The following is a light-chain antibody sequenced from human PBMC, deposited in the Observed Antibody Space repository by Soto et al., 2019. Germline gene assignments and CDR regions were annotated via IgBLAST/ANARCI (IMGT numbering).Light chain of an antibody. CDR1: QSVSLS. J-gene: IGKJ5*01. CDR2: DAS. Sequence: EIVLTQSPGTLSLSPGERATLSCRASQSVSLSLAWYQQKPGQAPRLLIYDASKRASGFPARFSGSGSGTDFTLTISSLEPEDFAVYYCQQRSNWPITFGQGTRLEIK. V-gene: IGKV3-11*01. CDR3: QQRSNWPIT.